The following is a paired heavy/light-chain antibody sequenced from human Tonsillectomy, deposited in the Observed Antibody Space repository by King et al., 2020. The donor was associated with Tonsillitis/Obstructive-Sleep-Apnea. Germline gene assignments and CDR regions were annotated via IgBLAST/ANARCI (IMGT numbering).Light chain of an antibody. CDR3: QQYGSSQYT. J-gene: IGKJ2*01. V-gene: IGKV3-20*01. Sequence: EIVLTQSPGTLSLSPGERATLSCRASQSVSSSYLAWYQQKPGQAPRLLIYGASSRATGIPDRFSGSGSGTDFTLTISRLEPEDFAVYYCQQYGSSQYTFGQGTKLEIK. CDR1: QSVSSSY. CDR2: GAS.
Heavy chain of an antibody. V-gene: IGHV3-66*01. D-gene: IGHD6-19*01. CDR1: GFTVSSNY. Sequence: EVQLVESGGGLVQPGGSLRLSCAASGFTVSSNYMSWVRQAPGKGLEWVSVIYSGGSTYYADSVKGRFTISRDNSKNTLYLQMNSLRAEDTAVYYCARGWGGIAVAGRRRTGLPFDPWGQGTLVTVSS. CDR2: IYSGGST. CDR3: ARGWGGIAVAGRRRTGLPFDP. J-gene: IGHJ5*02.